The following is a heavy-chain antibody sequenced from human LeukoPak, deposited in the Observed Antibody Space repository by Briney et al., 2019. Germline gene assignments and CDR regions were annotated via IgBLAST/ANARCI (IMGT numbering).Heavy chain of an antibody. CDR3: ARQYEDTAMVFGGGGII. CDR1: GGSISSSSHY. D-gene: IGHD5-18*01. CDR2: IYYNENT. Sequence: SETLSLTCTVSGGSISSSSHYWGWIRQSPGKGLEWIGSIYYNENTYYGPSLKSRATISVDTSKNQFSLKLSSVTAADTAVYYCARQYEDTAMVFGGGGIIWGQGTMVTVSS. V-gene: IGHV4-39*01. J-gene: IGHJ3*02.